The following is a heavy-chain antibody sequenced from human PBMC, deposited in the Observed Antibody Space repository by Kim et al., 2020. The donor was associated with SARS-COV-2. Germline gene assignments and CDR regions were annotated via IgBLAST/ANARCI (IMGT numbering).Heavy chain of an antibody. V-gene: IGHV1-8*01. Sequence: ASVKVSCKASGYIFTSYSYDLNWVRQVTGQGLEWMGWMNPKSGNTGHAQKFQGRVTMTRNTSISTAYMELSSLRSEDTAVYYCYASGTYQYYYGMDVWGPGTTVTVSS. CDR1: GYIFTSYSYD. CDR3: YASGTYQYYYGMDV. J-gene: IGHJ6*02. CDR2: MNPKSGNT. D-gene: IGHD3-10*01.